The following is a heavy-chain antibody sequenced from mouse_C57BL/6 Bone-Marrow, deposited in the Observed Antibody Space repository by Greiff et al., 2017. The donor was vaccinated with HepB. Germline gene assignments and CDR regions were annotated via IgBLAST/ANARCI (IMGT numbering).Heavy chain of an antibody. CDR2: IWTGGGT. CDR1: GFSLTSYA. J-gene: IGHJ1*03. Sequence: VQGVESGPGLVALSQSLSITCTVSGFSLTSYAISWVRQPPGKGLEWLGVIWTGGGTNYNSALKSRLSISKDNSKSQVFLKMNSLQTDDTARYYCARDYGSRDWYFDVWGTGTTVTVSS. V-gene: IGHV2-9-1*01. CDR3: ARDYGSRDWYFDV. D-gene: IGHD1-1*01.